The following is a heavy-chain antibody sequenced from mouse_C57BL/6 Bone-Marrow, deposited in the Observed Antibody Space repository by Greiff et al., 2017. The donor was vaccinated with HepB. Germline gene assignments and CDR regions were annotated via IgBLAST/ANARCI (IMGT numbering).Heavy chain of an antibody. J-gene: IGHJ1*03. V-gene: IGHV5-2*01. CDR3: ARHHGYYGYFDV. D-gene: IGHD2-2*01. CDR2: INSDGGST. CDR1: AYEFPSHD. Sequence: EVQGVESGGGLVQPGESLKLSCESNAYEFPSHDMSWVRKTPEKRLELVAAINSDGGSTYYPDNMERRFIISRDNTQKTLYLQMSRLRSEDTALYYCARHHGYYGYFDVWGTGTTVTVSS.